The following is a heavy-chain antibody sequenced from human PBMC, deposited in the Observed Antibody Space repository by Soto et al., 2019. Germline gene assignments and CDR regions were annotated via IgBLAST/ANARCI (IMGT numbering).Heavy chain of an antibody. CDR2: ISTNGGST. D-gene: IGHD3-22*01. Sequence: PGGSLRLSCSASGFTFSSYAMHWVRQAPGKGLEYVSSISTNGGSTHYADSVKGRFTISRDNSKNTQYLQMSSLRADDTAVYYCARNYDSTAGGAFDIWGQGTMVTVSS. J-gene: IGHJ3*02. V-gene: IGHV3-64D*06. CDR1: GFTFSSYA. CDR3: ARNYDSTAGGAFDI.